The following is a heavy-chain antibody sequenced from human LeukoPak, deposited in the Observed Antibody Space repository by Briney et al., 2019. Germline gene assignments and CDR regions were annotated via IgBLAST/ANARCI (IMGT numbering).Heavy chain of an antibody. J-gene: IGHJ5*02. Sequence: SETLSLTCTVSGGSISSSYWSWMRQPPGKGLEWIGYIHYSRSTNYNPSLKSRVFISVDTSKKQFSLKLSSVTAADTAVYYCATGSGFYNWFDPWGQGTLVTVSS. CDR1: GGSISSSY. D-gene: IGHD3-22*01. CDR3: ATGSGFYNWFDP. CDR2: IHYSRST. V-gene: IGHV4-59*01.